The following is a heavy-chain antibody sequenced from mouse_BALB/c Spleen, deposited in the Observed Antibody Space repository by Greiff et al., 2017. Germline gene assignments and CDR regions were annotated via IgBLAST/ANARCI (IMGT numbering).Heavy chain of an antibody. V-gene: IGHV2-6-5*01. D-gene: IGHD1-1*01. CDR2: IWGGGST. Sequence: VKLVESGPGLVAPSQSLSITCTVSGFSLTDYGVSWIRQPPGKGLEWLGVIWGGGSTYYNSALKSRLSISKDNSKSQVFLKMNSLQTDDTAMYYCAKPNYYGSSEYYFDYWGQGTTLTVSS. J-gene: IGHJ2*01. CDR1: GFSLTDYG. CDR3: AKPNYYGSSEYYFDY.